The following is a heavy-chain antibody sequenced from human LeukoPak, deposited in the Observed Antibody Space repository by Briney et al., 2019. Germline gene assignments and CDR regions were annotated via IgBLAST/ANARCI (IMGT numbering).Heavy chain of an antibody. Sequence: GGSLRLSCAASGFTFSSYSMNWVRQAPGKGLEWVSSISGSSSYIYYADSVKGRFTISRDNAKNSLHLQMRSLRAEDTAVYCCARDSANVVGAKSIFDYWGQGALVTVSS. CDR2: ISGSSSYI. CDR3: ARDSANVVGAKSIFDY. V-gene: IGHV3-21*01. J-gene: IGHJ4*02. CDR1: GFTFSSYS. D-gene: IGHD1-26*01.